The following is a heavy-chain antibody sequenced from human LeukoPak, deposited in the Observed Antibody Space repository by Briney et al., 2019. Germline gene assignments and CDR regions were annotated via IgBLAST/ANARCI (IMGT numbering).Heavy chain of an antibody. D-gene: IGHD3-10*01. CDR3: ARRSVGFGEFL. CDR2: INPNSGGT. J-gene: IGHJ4*02. CDR1: GYTFTGYY. Sequence: ASVKVSCKASGYTFTGYYMHWVRQAPGQGLEWMGWINPNSGGTNYAQKFQGWVTMTRDTSISTAYLQWSSLKASDTAMYYCARRSVGFGEFLWGQGTLVTVSS. V-gene: IGHV1-2*04.